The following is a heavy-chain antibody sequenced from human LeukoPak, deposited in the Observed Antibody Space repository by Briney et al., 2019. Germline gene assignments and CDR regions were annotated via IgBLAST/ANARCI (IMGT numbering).Heavy chain of an antibody. Sequence: YSSGSGSFIYYADSVKGRFTISRDNAKNSVYLQMNSLRAEDTAVYYCARDRNWNPFDYWGQGTLVTVSS. J-gene: IGHJ4*02. CDR2: SSGSGSFI. V-gene: IGHV3-48*01. D-gene: IGHD1-1*01. CDR3: ARDRNWNPFDY.